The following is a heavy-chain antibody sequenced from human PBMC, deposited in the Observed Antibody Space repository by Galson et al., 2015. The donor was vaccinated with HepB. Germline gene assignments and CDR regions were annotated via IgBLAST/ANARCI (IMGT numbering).Heavy chain of an antibody. V-gene: IGHV5-51*01. CDR3: ARRGDYGDYTTGWYFDL. CDR1: GYSFTSYW. J-gene: IGHJ2*01. CDR2: IYPGDSDT. D-gene: IGHD4-17*01. Sequence: SGAEVKKPGESLKTSCKGSGYSFTSYWIGWVRQMPGKGLEWMGIIYPGDSDTRYSPSFQGQVTISADKSISTAYLQWSSLKASDTAMYYCARRGDYGDYTTGWYFDLWGRGTLVTVSS.